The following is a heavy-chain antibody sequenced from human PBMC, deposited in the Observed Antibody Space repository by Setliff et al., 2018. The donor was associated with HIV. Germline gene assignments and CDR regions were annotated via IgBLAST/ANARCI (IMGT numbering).Heavy chain of an antibody. CDR1: GAAISGYY. D-gene: IGHD2-21*01. J-gene: IGHJ4*01. Sequence: SETLSLTCNVSGAAISGYYWSWIRQPPGKGLEWIGYIYNSGGTYYNPSLKSRITMSIDTSKNQFSLKLNSVTAADTAVYFCARASRWGSIPFDYWGQGTLVTVSS. V-gene: IGHV4-59*06. CDR3: ARASRWGSIPFDY. CDR2: IYNSGGT.